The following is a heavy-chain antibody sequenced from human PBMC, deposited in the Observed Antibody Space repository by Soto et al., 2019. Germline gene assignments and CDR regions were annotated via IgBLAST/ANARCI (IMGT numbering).Heavy chain of an antibody. CDR1: GFTFSSYG. Sequence: QVQLVESGGGVVQPGRSLRLSCAASGFTFSSYGMHWVRQAPGKGLEWVAVISYDGSNKYYADSVKGRFTISRDNSKNTLYLQMNSLRAEDTAVYYCGNPLASTTVTPGYWGQVTLVTVSS. CDR3: GNPLASTTVTPGY. D-gene: IGHD4-17*01. V-gene: IGHV3-30*18. CDR2: ISYDGSNK. J-gene: IGHJ4*02.